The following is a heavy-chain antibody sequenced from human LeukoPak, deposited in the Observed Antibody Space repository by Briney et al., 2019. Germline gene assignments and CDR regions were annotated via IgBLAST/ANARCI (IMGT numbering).Heavy chain of an antibody. D-gene: IGHD3-10*01. CDR3: ARHDSYIPY. CDR2: ISDVEKIP. CDR1: GFTFTNYA. J-gene: IGHJ4*02. V-gene: IGHV3-23*01. Sequence: GGSLRLSCAASGFTFTNYAMSWVRQAPGKGLEWVSGISDVEKIPYYSDSVKGRFTISRDNSKKTVYLQMNDLRAEDTAVYFCARHDSYIPYWGQGIPVTVSS.